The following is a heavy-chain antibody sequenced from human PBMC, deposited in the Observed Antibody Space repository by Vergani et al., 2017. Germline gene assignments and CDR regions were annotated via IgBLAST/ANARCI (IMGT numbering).Heavy chain of an antibody. CDR1: GFTFSTYA. CDR3: AKVPHYYYYYMDV. Sequence: EVQLLESGGGLVQPGGSLRLSCAASGFTFSTYAMTWVRQAPGKGLEWVSTISSDGGSTYYADSVKGRFTISRDNSKNTLSLQMNSLTAEDTAVYYCAKVPHYYYYYMDVWGKGTTVTVSS. V-gene: IGHV3-23*01. J-gene: IGHJ6*03. CDR2: ISSDGGST.